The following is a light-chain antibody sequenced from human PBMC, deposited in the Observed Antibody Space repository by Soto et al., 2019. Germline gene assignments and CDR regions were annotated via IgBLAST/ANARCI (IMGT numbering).Light chain of an antibody. CDR1: ESVGSN. V-gene: IGKV3-15*01. J-gene: IGKJ5*01. CDR2: GAS. CDR3: QQYNNWPLT. Sequence: ETVITQSPATLSVSPGERATLSCRASESVGSNLAWYQQKPGQVPRLIIFGASSRATGTPVRFSGSGFGTDFTLNISSLQSEDFAVYDCQQYNNWPLTVGQGTRLEIK.